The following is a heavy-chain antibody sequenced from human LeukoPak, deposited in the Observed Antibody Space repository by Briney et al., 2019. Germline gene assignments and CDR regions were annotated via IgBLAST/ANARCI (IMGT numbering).Heavy chain of an antibody. V-gene: IGHV3-48*04. CDR1: GFTFSSYS. CDR2: ISRSSSTI. CDR3: VRDSDHVRDY. J-gene: IGHJ4*02. D-gene: IGHD3-10*01. Sequence: GGSLRLSCAASGFTFSSYSMNWVRQAPGKGLEWVSYISRSSSTIYYADSVKGRFTISRDNAKNSLYLQMNSLRAEDTAVYYCVRDSDHVRDYWGQGTLVTVSS.